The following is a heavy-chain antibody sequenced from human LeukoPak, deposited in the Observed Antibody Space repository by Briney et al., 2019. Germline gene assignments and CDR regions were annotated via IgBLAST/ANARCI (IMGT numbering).Heavy chain of an antibody. D-gene: IGHD3-10*01. J-gene: IGHJ4*02. Sequence: PGGSLRLSCAASGFTFSSYSMNWVRQAPGEGLEWVSSISSSSYIYYADSVKGRFTISRDNAKNSLYLQMNSLRAEDTAVYYCARDRVLWFGESREGFDYWGQGTLVTVSS. CDR2: ISSSSYI. V-gene: IGHV3-21*01. CDR1: GFTFSSYS. CDR3: ARDRVLWFGESREGFDY.